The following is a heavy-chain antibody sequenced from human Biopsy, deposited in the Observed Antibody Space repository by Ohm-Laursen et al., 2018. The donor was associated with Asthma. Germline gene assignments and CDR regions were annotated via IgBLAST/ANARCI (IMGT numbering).Heavy chain of an antibody. D-gene: IGHD3-9*01. CDR3: ARTYYDFLTGQVKDAFGI. CDR2: INAGNGNT. J-gene: IGHJ3*02. V-gene: IGHV1-3*01. Sequence: SVKVSCKASGYTFTNYAIHWVRQAPGQRLEWMGWINAGNGNTKYSQKFQGRVSITRDTSASTAYMELTSLRSEDTAAYYCARTYYDFLTGQVKDAFGIWGQGTMVTVSS. CDR1: GYTFTNYA.